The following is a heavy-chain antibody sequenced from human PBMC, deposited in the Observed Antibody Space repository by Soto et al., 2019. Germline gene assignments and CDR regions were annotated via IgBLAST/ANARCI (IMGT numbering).Heavy chain of an antibody. V-gene: IGHV1-8*01. CDR1: GYTFTSYD. J-gene: IGHJ6*03. CDR2: MNPNSGNT. D-gene: IGHD2-2*01. CDR3: ARGLPAYPRGSYYYYMDV. Sequence: ASVKVSCKASGYTFTSYDINWVRQATGQGLEWMGRMNPNSGNTGYAQKFQGRVTMTRNTSISTAYMELSSLRSEDTAVYYCARGLPAYPRGSYYYYMDVWGKGTTVTVSS.